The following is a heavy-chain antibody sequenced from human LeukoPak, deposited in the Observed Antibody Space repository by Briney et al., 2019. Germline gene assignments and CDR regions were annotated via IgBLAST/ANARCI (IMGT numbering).Heavy chain of an antibody. V-gene: IGHV1-24*01. J-gene: IGHJ4*02. CDR2: FDPEDGET. D-gene: IGHD3-10*01. Sequence: ASVKVSCKVSGYTLTELSMHWVRQAPGKGLEWMGGFDPEDGETIYAQKFQGRVTMTEDTSTDTAYMELSSLRSEDTAVYYCATTTKYELGDLYGPGVFDYWGQGTLVTVSS. CDR1: GYTLTELS. CDR3: ATTTKYELGDLYGPGVFDY.